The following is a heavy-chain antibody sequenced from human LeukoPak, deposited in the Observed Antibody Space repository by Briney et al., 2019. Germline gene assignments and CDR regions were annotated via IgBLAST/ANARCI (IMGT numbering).Heavy chain of an antibody. Sequence: GGSLRLSCAASGFTVSSNYMSWVRQAPGKGLEWVSVIYSGGSTYYADSVKGRFTISRDNAKNSLYLQMNSLRAEDTALYYCAKAPCGGDCYSMVYWGQGTLVTVSS. CDR1: GFTVSSNY. CDR2: IYSGGST. CDR3: AKAPCGGDCYSMVY. D-gene: IGHD2-21*02. V-gene: IGHV3-53*05. J-gene: IGHJ4*02.